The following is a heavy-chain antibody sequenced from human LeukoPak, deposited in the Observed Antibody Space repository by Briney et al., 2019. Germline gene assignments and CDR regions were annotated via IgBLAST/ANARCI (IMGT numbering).Heavy chain of an antibody. CDR2: IIPIFGTA. D-gene: IGHD2-2*01. CDR1: GGTFSSYA. CDR3: ARSPDCSSTSCNYYYYMDV. J-gene: IGHJ6*03. V-gene: IGHV1-69*06. Sequence: ASVKVSCKASGGTFSSYAISWVRQAPGQGLEWMGGIIPIFGTANYAQKFQGRVTITADRSTSTAYMELSSLRSEDTAVYYCARSPDCSSTSCNYYYYMDVWGKGTTVTVSS.